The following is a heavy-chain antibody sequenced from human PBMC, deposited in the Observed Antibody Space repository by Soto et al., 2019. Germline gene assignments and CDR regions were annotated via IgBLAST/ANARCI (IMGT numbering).Heavy chain of an antibody. J-gene: IGHJ6*02. CDR3: SRDDVYCSGGRCYGVPMDV. D-gene: IGHD2-15*01. CDR1: GFTVSSHY. Sequence: EVQLVESGGDLVQPGGSLRLSCAASGFTVSSHYMNWVRQAPGKELEWVSLIQSGGSTFYADSVQGRFTISRDNSKNTLFLKMNSLRVEDTAMYYCSRDDVYCSGGRCYGVPMDVWGRGTMVTVSS. CDR2: IQSGGST. V-gene: IGHV3-66*01.